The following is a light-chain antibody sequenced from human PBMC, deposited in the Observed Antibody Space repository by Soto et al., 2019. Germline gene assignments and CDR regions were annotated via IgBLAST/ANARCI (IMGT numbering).Light chain of an antibody. CDR2: DAS. CDR3: HQRNDWLRGT. J-gene: IGKJ5*01. V-gene: IGKV3-11*01. CDR1: QGVSSY. Sequence: EIVLTHSPSTLSLSPGERATLSCRASQGVSSYLAWYQQKPGQAPRLLIYDASNRATGIPARFSGSGSGTDFTLTISSLEPEDFAVYYCHQRNDWLRGTFGQGTRLDIK.